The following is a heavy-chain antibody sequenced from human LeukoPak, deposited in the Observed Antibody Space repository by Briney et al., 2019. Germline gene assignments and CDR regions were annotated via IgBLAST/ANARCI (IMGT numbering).Heavy chain of an antibody. CDR3: SRGRPLTSCYDY. V-gene: IGHV1-2*02. CDR1: GYTFTGYY. CDR2: INPNSGGT. D-gene: IGHD2-15*01. J-gene: IGHJ4*02. Sequence: ASVKVSCKASGYTFTGYYMHWVRQAPGQGLEWMGWINPNSGGTNYAQKFQGRVTMTRDTSISTAYMELSRRRSDDTAVYYCSRGRPLTSCYDYWGQGTLVTVSS.